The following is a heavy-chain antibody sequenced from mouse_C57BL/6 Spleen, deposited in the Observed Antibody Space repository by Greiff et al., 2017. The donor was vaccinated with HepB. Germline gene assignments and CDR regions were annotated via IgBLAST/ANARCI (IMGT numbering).Heavy chain of an antibody. CDR1: GFSFNTYA. CDR2: IRSKSNNYAT. J-gene: IGHJ3*01. CDR3: VRHPRSYYDYDACFAY. D-gene: IGHD2-4*01. V-gene: IGHV10-1*01. Sequence: EVKLEESGGGLVQPKGSLKLSCAASGFSFNTYAMNWVRQAPGKGLEWVARIRSKSNNYATYYADSVKDRFTISRDDSESMLYLQMNNLKTEDTAMYYCVRHPRSYYDYDACFAYWGQGTLVTVSA.